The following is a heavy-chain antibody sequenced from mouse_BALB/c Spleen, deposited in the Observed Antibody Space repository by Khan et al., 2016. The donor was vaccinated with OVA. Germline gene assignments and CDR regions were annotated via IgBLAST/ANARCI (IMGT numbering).Heavy chain of an antibody. CDR2: ISTYYGDA. J-gene: IGHJ3*01. V-gene: IGHV1S137*01. CDR1: GYTFTDFT. CDR3: TRGGGGNRFAY. Sequence: VQLQQSGAELVRPGVSVKISCKGSGYTFTDFTLHWVKQSHAMSLEWIGVISTYYGDATYNQRLKDKATMTVDKSSSTAYMELARLTSEDSAIYYCTRGGGGNRFAYWGQGTLVTVSA.